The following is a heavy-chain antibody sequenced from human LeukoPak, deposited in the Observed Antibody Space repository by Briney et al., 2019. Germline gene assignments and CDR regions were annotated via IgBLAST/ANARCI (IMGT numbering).Heavy chain of an antibody. J-gene: IGHJ4*02. CDR1: GGSISSSSYY. V-gene: IGHV4-31*03. CDR3: ARGALESSSWKRAFDY. D-gene: IGHD6-13*01. CDR2: IYYSGST. Sequence: NPPETLSLTCTVSGGSISSSSYYWGWIRQHPGKGLEWIGYIYYSGSTYYNPSLKSRVTISVDTSKNQFSLKLSSVTAADTAVYYCARGALESSSWKRAFDYWGQGTLVTVSS.